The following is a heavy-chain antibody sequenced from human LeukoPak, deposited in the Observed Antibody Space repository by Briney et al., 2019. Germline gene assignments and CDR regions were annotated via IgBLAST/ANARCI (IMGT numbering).Heavy chain of an antibody. CDR2: IYNGGST. J-gene: IGHJ4*02. CDR3: AGASQWLAFDY. D-gene: IGHD6-19*01. Sequence: GGSLRLSCAASGFTVGSNYMSWVRQAPGKGLEWVSVIYNGGSTNYADSVKGRFTISRDNSKNTLYLQMNSLRAEDTAVYFCAGASQWLAFDYWGQGTLVTVSS. CDR1: GFTVGSNY. V-gene: IGHV3-66*01.